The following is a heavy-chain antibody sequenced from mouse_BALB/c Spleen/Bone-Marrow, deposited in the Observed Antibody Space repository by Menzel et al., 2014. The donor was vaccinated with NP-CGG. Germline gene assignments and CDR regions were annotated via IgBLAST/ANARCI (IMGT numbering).Heavy chain of an antibody. V-gene: IGHV7-3*02. Sequence: EVQGVESGGGLVQPGGSLRLSCATSGFTFIDYYMSWVRQPPGKALEWLGFIRNKANGYTTDYSASVKGRFTISRDNSQSILYLQMNTLRAEDSATYYCARDTDVWGTGTTVTVSS. J-gene: IGHJ1*03. CDR2: IRNKANGYTT. CDR1: GFTFIDYY. CDR3: ARDTDV.